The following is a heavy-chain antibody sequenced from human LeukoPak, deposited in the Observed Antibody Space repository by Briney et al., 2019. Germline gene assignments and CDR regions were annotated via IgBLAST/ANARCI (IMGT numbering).Heavy chain of an antibody. D-gene: IGHD3-16*01. J-gene: IGHJ1*01. Sequence: PGGSLRLSCSASGFSFSDYDMYWVRQAPGKGLEWVSAISGRSSHVYYGESVKGRFTISRDNAKNSLYPQLDSLGVEDTAVYYCGRAFPPLRTSSAGDLWGQGTLVTVSS. CDR3: GRAFPPLRTSSAGDL. CDR1: GFSFSDYD. CDR2: ISGRSSHV. V-gene: IGHV3-21*01.